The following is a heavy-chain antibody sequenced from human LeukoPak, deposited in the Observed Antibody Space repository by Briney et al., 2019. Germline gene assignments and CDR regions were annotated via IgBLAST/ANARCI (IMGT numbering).Heavy chain of an antibody. CDR2: INPNSGGT. CDR3: ARPPEGITIFGVVGSGDYYYMDV. Sequence: ASVKVSCKASGYTFTGYYMHWVRQAPGQGLEWMGWINPNSGGTNYAQKFQGRVTMTRDTSISTAYMELSRLRSDDTAVYYCARPPEGITIFGVVGSGDYYYMDVWGKGTTVTVSS. D-gene: IGHD3-3*01. CDR1: GYTFTGYY. J-gene: IGHJ6*03. V-gene: IGHV1-2*02.